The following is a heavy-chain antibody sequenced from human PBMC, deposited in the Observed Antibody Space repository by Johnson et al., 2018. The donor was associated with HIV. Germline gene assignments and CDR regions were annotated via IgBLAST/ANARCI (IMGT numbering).Heavy chain of an antibody. CDR2: IGTAGDT. V-gene: IGHV3-13*01. CDR1: GFTFSSYD. J-gene: IGHJ3*02. CDR3: TVAGNGGAFDI. D-gene: IGHD6-19*01. Sequence: VQLVESGGGLVQPGGSLRLSCAASGFTFSSYDMHWVRQETGKGLEWVSTIGTAGDTYYPGPVKGRLTISRQNAKNSLYLQMNSLRAGDTAVYYCTVAGNGGAFDIWGQGTMVTVSS.